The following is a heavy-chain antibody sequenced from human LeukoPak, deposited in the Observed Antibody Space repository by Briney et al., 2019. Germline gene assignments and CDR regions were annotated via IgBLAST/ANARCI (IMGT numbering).Heavy chain of an antibody. D-gene: IGHD3-22*01. CDR1: GFTFSSYS. J-gene: IGHJ6*03. CDR2: ISSSSSYI. CDR3: ARDQSYYDSSGYPGGYYYMDV. Sequence: KTGGSLRPSCAASGFTFSSYSMNWVRQAPGKGLEWVSSISSSSSYIYYADSVKGRFTISRDNAKNSLYLQMNSLRAEDTAVYYCARDQSYYDSSGYPGGYYYMDVWGKGTTVTVSS. V-gene: IGHV3-21*01.